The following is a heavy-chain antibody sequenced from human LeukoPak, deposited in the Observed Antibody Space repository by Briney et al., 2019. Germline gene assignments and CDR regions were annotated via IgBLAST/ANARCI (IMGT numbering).Heavy chain of an antibody. Sequence: ASVKVSCKVSGYTLTELSMHWVRQAPGKGREGMGGFDPEDGETIYAQKFQGRVTMTEDTSTDTAYMELSSLRSEDTAVYYCATLHLSSWYPRWFDPWGQGTLVTVSS. CDR1: GYTLTELS. CDR2: FDPEDGET. V-gene: IGHV1-24*01. CDR3: ATLHLSSWYPRWFDP. D-gene: IGHD6-13*01. J-gene: IGHJ5*02.